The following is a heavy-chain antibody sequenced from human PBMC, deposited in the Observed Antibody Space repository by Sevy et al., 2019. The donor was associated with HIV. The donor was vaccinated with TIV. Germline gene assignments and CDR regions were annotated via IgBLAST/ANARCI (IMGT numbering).Heavy chain of an antibody. CDR3: ARDGGYSVKWYPLY. J-gene: IGHJ4*01. Sequence: GGSLRLSCAASGFAFSTHAMHWVRQAPGKGLEWVAVISYEGTEIFYAASVGGRFTISRDNSKNMLSLQINSLRPEDTAVYYCARDGGYSVKWYPLYWGHGTLVTVSS. V-gene: IGHV3-30-3*01. D-gene: IGHD1-26*01. CDR1: GFAFSTHA. CDR2: ISYEGTEI.